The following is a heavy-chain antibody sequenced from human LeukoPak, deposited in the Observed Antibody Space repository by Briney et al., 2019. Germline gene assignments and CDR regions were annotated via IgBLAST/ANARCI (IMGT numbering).Heavy chain of an antibody. Sequence: VASVKVSCKASGYTFTGYYMHWVRQAPGQGLEWMGWINPNSGDTKYAQKFQGRVTMTRDTSISTAYVELSRLRSDDTAVYYCARGRYGQYYFDYWGQGTLVTVSS. CDR2: INPNSGDT. J-gene: IGHJ4*02. D-gene: IGHD1-1*01. V-gene: IGHV1-2*02. CDR3: ARGRYGQYYFDY. CDR1: GYTFTGYY.